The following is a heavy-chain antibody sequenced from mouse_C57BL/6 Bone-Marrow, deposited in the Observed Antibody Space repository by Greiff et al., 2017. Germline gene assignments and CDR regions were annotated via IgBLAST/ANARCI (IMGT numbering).Heavy chain of an antibody. V-gene: IGHV1-69*01. Sequence: QVQLQQPGAELVMPGASVKLSCKASGYTFTSYWMHWVKQRPGQGLEWIGEIDPSDSYTNYNQKFKGKSTLTVDKSSSTAYMQLSSLTSEDSAVYYFAREGGGSSLFAYWGQGTLVTVSA. J-gene: IGHJ3*01. D-gene: IGHD1-1*01. CDR1: GYTFTSYW. CDR2: IDPSDSYT. CDR3: AREGGGSSLFAY.